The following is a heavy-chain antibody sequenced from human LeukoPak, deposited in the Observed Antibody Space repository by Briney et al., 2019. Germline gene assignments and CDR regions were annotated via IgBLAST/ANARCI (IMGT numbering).Heavy chain of an antibody. D-gene: IGHD4-17*01. CDR1: GGTFSSYT. V-gene: IGHV1-69*04. CDR3: ARDPPTVTTYMDV. Sequence: GSSVKVSCKASGGTFSSYTISWLRQAPGQGLEWMGRIIPILGIANYAQKFQGRVTITADKSTGTAYMELSSLRSEDTAVYYCARDPPTVTTYMDVWGKGTTVTVSS. J-gene: IGHJ6*03. CDR2: IIPILGIA.